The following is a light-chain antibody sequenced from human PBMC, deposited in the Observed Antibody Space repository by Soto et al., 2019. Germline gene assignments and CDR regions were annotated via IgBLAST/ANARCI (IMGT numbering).Light chain of an antibody. V-gene: IGKV1-39*01. J-gene: IGKJ3*01. CDR1: QSLSSY. Sequence: DIQMTQSPSSLSASVGDRVTIPCRASQSLSSYLKWYQQKPGQAPKLLIYAASSLESGVPSRFSGSGSGTDFTLTISSLQPEDFAPYYCQQSYSTPLTFGPGTKVDIK. CDR2: AAS. CDR3: QQSYSTPLT.